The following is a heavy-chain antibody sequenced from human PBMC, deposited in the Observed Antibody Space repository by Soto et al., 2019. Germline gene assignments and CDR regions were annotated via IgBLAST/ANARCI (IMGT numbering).Heavy chain of an antibody. D-gene: IGHD3-10*01. CDR3: ARDRYYYGSGSYYISWFDP. CDR1: GYHFTTYG. V-gene: IGHV1-18*04. CDR2: ISAYNGNT. J-gene: IGHJ5*02. Sequence: ASVKVSCKTSGYHFTTYGVSWVRQAPGQGLEWMGWISAYNGNTNYAQKLQGRVTMTTDTSTSTAYMELRGLRSDDTAVYYCARDRYYYGSGSYYISWFDPWGQGTLVTVSS.